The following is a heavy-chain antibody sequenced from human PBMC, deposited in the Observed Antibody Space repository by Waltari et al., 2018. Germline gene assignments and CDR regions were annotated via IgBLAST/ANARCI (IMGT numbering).Heavy chain of an antibody. CDR2: IYTSGST. D-gene: IGHD3-3*01. CDR3: VRDGRFPYYYYYMDV. V-gene: IGHV4-4*07. Sequence: QVQLQESGPGLVKPSETLSLTCTVSGGSISSYYWSWIRQPAGKGLEWIGRIYTSGSTNYNPSLKSRVTMSVDTSKNQFSLKLSSVTAADTAVYYCVRDGRFPYYYYYMDVWGKGTTVTISS. J-gene: IGHJ6*03. CDR1: GGSISSYY.